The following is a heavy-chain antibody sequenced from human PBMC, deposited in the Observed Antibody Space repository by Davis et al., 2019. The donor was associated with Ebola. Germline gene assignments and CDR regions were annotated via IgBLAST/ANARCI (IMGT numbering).Heavy chain of an antibody. CDR1: GGSISSSSYY. V-gene: IGHV4-39*01. CDR2: IYYSGST. Sequence: MPSETLSLTCTVSGGSISSSSYYWGWIRQPPGKGLEWIGSIYYSGSTYYNPSLKSRVTISVDTSKNQFSLKLSSVTAADTAVYYCASIVGAADSGWGQGTLVTVSS. J-gene: IGHJ4*02. CDR3: ASIVGAADSG. D-gene: IGHD1-26*01.